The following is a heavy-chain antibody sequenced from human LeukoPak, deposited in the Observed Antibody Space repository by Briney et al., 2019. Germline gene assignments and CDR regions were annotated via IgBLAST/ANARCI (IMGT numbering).Heavy chain of an antibody. Sequence: PGGSLRLSCAASGFTLSTYAMHWVRQAPGKGLEWVAVISYDGSNKYYADSAKGRFTISRDNSKNTLYLQMNSLRAEDTAVYYCARDGQDYGDYFWYFDYWGQGTLVTVSS. CDR3: ARDGQDYGDYFWYFDY. CDR1: GFTLSTYA. CDR2: ISYDGSNK. J-gene: IGHJ4*02. D-gene: IGHD4-17*01. V-gene: IGHV3-30-3*01.